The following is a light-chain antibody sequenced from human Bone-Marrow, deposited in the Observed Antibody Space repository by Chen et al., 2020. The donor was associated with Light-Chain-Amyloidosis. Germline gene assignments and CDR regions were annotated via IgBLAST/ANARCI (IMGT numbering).Light chain of an antibody. CDR2: WAS. J-gene: IGKJ4*01. Sequence: DIVMSQSPDSLAVSLGERATINCKSSQSVLYSSNNKNYLAGYQRRAGQPPKLLIYWASTRESGVPDRFSGSGSGTDFTLTISRLQAEDVAVYYCQQYYATPLTFGGGTKVEIK. CDR3: QQYYATPLT. CDR1: QSVLYSSNNKNY. V-gene: IGKV4-1*01.